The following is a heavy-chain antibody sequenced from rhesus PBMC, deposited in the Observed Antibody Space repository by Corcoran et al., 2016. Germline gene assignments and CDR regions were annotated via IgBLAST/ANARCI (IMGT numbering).Heavy chain of an antibody. CDR2: IYSSSGTT. CDR3: ARLGLTIVVVIPHFDY. CDR1: GGSISCGYG. J-gene: IGHJ4*01. V-gene: IGHV4S7*01. Sequence: QVQLQESGPGLLQPSETLSLTCAVSGGSISCGYGWGWLRHSPGQGLGWIWSIYSSSGTTYYNPSLKSRVTISTDTSKNQFSLKLSSVTAADTAVYYCARLGLTIVVVIPHFDYWGQGVLVTVSS. D-gene: IGHD3-16*01.